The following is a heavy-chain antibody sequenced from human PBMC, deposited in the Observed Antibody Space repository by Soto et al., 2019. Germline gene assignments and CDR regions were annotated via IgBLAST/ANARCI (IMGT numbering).Heavy chain of an antibody. CDR2: IIPIFGTA. Sequence: ASVKGSCKASGVTLSRYAISWVRQAPGQGLEWMGGIIPIFGTANYAQKFQGRVTITADESTSTAYMELSSLRSEDTAVYYCPTDRKDRAVAGTGYSFDYWG. CDR1: GVTLSRYA. CDR3: PTDRKDRAVAGTGYSFDY. J-gene: IGHJ4*01. D-gene: IGHD6-19*01. V-gene: IGHV1-69*13.